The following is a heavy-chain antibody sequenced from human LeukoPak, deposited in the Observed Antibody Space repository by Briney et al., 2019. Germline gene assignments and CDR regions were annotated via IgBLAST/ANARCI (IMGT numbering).Heavy chain of an antibody. J-gene: IGHJ3*02. CDR3: ARGGGALDI. CDR2: IYTSGST. CDR1: GGSISSGSYY. V-gene: IGHV4-61*02. D-gene: IGHD3-16*01. Sequence: PSETLSLTCTVSGGSISSGSYYWSWIRQPAGKGLEWIGRIYTSGSTNYNPSLKSRVTISVDTSKNQFSLHLNSVTPEDTAVYYCARGGGALDIWGQGTMVTVSS.